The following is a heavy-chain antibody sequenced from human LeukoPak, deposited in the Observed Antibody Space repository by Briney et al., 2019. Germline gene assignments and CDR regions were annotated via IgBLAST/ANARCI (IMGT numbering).Heavy chain of an antibody. V-gene: IGHV3-48*01. J-gene: IGHJ4*02. CDR1: GFTFSSYA. CDR2: ISSSSSTI. CDR3: ARGTHYYDSGGYGYFDY. Sequence: PGGSLRLSCAASGFTFSSYAMSWVRQAPGKGLEWVSYISSSSSTIYYADSVKGRFTISRDNAKNSLYLQMNSLRAEDTAVYYCARGTHYYDSGGYGYFDYWGQGTLVTVSS. D-gene: IGHD3-22*01.